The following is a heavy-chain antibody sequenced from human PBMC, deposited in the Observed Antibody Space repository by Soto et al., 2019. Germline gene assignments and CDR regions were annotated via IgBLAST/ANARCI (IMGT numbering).Heavy chain of an antibody. CDR2: INSDGSST. V-gene: IGHV3-74*01. CDR3: ARTSLVVAAATREDY. Sequence: EVQLVESGGALVQPGGSLRLSCAASGFTFSSYRMHWVRQAPGKGLVWVSRINSDGSSTSYADSVKGRFTISRDNAKNTLYLQMNSLRAEDTAVYYCARTSLVVAAATREDYWGQGTLVTVSS. CDR1: GFTFSSYR. D-gene: IGHD2-15*01. J-gene: IGHJ4*02.